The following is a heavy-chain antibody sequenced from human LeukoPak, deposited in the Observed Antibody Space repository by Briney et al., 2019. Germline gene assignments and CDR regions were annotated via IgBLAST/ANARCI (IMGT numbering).Heavy chain of an antibody. J-gene: IGHJ5*02. CDR3: AREPVYDFWSGQGSWFDP. CDR1: GGSISRHY. CDR2: IYYSVRT. D-gene: IGHD3-3*01. Sequence: SETLSLTCTVSGGSISRHYWSWVRQPPGNVLEWIGYIYYSVRTNYNPSLKSRVTISVDTSKNQFSLKLSSVTAADTAVYYCAREPVYDFWSGQGSWFDPWGQGTLVTVSS. V-gene: IGHV4-59*11.